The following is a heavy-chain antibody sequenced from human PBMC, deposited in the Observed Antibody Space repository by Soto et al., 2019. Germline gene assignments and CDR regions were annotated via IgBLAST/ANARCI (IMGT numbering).Heavy chain of an antibody. CDR1: GDSVSSGDYY. CDR2: IYFSGRT. J-gene: IGHJ5*02. Sequence: SETLSLTCTVSGDSVSSGDYYWTWIRQPPGKGLEWVGHIYFSGRTNYIPSLESRVTLSLDTSKNQFSLKLTSVTAADTAEYYSWSVAIDTYMIYWSDPWGQGTLVTVSS. CDR3: WSVAIDTYMIYWSDP. D-gene: IGHD3-16*01. V-gene: IGHV4-61*08.